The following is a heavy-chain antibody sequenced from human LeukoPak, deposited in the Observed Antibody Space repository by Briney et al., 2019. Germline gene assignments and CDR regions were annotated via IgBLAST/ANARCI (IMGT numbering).Heavy chain of an antibody. V-gene: IGHV3-48*03. CDR1: GFTFSRYE. D-gene: IGHD3-10*02. J-gene: IGHJ6*04. Sequence: QPGGSLTLSCAASGFTFSRYEMNWVRQAPGKGLEWVSYISSSGSTIYYADSVKGRFTISRDNAKNSLYLQMNSLRAEDTAVYYCAELGITMIGGVWGKGTTVTISS. CDR3: AELGITMIGGV. CDR2: ISSSGSTI.